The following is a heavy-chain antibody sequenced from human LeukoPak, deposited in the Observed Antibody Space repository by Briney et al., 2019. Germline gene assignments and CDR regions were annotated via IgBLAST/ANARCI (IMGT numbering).Heavy chain of an antibody. V-gene: IGHV3-48*01. Sequence: GGSLRLSCAASGFTFSIYGMNWVRQAPGKGLECVSYISSSSSTIYYADSVKGRFTISRDNAKNSLYLQMNSLRAEDTAVYYCARYYDSSGYYYFDYWGQGTLVTVSS. D-gene: IGHD3-22*01. CDR2: ISSSSSTI. CDR3: ARYYDSSGYYYFDY. J-gene: IGHJ4*02. CDR1: GFTFSIYG.